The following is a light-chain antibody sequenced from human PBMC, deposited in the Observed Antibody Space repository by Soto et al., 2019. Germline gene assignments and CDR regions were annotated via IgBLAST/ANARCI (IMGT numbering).Light chain of an antibody. Sequence: QPVLTQSPAASASLGASVKLTCTLSSGHISYAIAWHQLQPEKGPRYLMKLNSDGSHSKGDGIPDRFSGSSSGAERYLTISSLQSEDEAIYYCQTWGTGIHVFGGGTQLTVL. V-gene: IGLV4-69*01. CDR3: QTWGTGIHV. CDR1: SGHISYA. CDR2: LNSDGSH. J-gene: IGLJ3*02.